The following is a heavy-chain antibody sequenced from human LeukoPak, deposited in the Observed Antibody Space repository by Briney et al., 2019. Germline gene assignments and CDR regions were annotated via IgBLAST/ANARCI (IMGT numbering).Heavy chain of an antibody. Sequence: SXTLSLTCTVSGGSISSYYWSWIRQPAGKGLEWIGRIYTSGSTNYNPSLKSRVTMSVDTSKNQFSLKLSSVTAADTAVYYCARDAPPNNCSSTSCYTGDYYYYYYMDVWGKGTTVTVSS. CDR3: ARDAPPNNCSSTSCYTGDYYYYYYMDV. CDR2: IYTSGST. CDR1: GGSISSYY. J-gene: IGHJ6*03. V-gene: IGHV4-4*07. D-gene: IGHD2-2*02.